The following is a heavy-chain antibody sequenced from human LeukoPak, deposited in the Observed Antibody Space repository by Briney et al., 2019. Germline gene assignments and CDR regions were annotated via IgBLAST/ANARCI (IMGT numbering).Heavy chain of an antibody. Sequence: SETLSLTCNVSGGSFRGYYWSWIRQPPGKGLEWIGYIYSSGSTNYNPSLKSRVTMSVDTSKNQFSLKVSSVTAADTAVYYCARGDRQWELLPYFDYWGQGTLVTVSS. CDR1: GGSFRGYY. CDR3: ARGDRQWELLPYFDY. D-gene: IGHD1-26*01. CDR2: IYSSGST. V-gene: IGHV4-59*01. J-gene: IGHJ4*02.